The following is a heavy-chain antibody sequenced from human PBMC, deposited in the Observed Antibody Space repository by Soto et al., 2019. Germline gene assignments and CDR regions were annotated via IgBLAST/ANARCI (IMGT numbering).Heavy chain of an antibody. CDR2: ISVYNGNT. V-gene: IGHV1-18*01. D-gene: IGHD6-13*01. CDR3: ARSGSSWNLREFDY. CDR1: DYTFTSYG. J-gene: IGHJ4*02. Sequence: QVQLVQSGAEVKKPGASVKVSCKASDYTFTSYGIIWVRHAPGQGLEWIGWISVYNGNTNYAQKFRGRVTMTTDISTTTAYMEMRSLRSDDTAVYYCARSGSSWNLREFDYWGQGTLVTVSS.